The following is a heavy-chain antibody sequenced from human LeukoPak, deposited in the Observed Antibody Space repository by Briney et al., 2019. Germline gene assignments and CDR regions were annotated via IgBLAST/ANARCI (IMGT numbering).Heavy chain of an antibody. CDR3: ARTERSTMVRGVSNNWFDP. Sequence: SETLSLTCTVSGGSISSYYWSWIRQPPGKGLEWIGYMFYSGSTNYSPSLKSRVTISVDTSKNQFSLKLSSVTAADTAVYYCARTERSTMVRGVSNNWFDPWGQGTLATVSS. CDR2: MFYSGST. CDR1: GGSISSYY. J-gene: IGHJ5*02. V-gene: IGHV4-59*01. D-gene: IGHD3-10*01.